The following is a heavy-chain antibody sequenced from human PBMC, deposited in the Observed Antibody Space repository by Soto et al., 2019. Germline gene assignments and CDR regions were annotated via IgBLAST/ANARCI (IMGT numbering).Heavy chain of an antibody. CDR2: IYYSGST. CDR3: ARRPGIAAPNWFDP. CDR1: GGSISRGGYY. D-gene: IGHD6-6*01. V-gene: IGHV4-31*03. Sequence: QVQLQESGPGLVKPSQTLSLTCTVSGGSISRGGYYWSWIRQHPGKGLEWIGYIYYSGSTYYNPSLKSRVTISVDTSKNQFSLKLSSVTAADTAVYYCARRPGIAAPNWFDPWGQGTLVTVSS. J-gene: IGHJ5*02.